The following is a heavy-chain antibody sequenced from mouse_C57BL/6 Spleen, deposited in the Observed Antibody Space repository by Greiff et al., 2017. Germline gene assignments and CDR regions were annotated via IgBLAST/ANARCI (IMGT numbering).Heavy chain of an antibody. V-gene: IGHV1-64*01. D-gene: IGHD2-1*01. J-gene: IGHJ2*01. CDR2: IHPNSGST. CDR3: ARRLYRGNSLYFDS. CDR1: GYTFTSYW. Sequence: VQLQQPGAELVKPGASVKLSCKASGYTFTSYWMHWVKQRPGQGLEWIGMIHPNSGSTNYNEKFKSKATLTVDKSSSTAYMQLSSLTSEDSAVYCCARRLYRGNSLYFDSWGPGTTLTVSS.